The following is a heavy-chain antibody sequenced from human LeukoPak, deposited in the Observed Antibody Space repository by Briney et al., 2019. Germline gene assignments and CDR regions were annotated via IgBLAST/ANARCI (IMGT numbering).Heavy chain of an antibody. CDR1: GGSFSGYY. J-gene: IGHJ3*02. Sequence: SSETLSLTCAVYGGSFSGYYWSWIRQPPGKGLEWIGEINHSGSTNYNPSLKSRVTISVDTSKNQFSLKLSSVTAADTAVYYCARRPHGDYQGGAFDIWGQGTMVTVSS. D-gene: IGHD4-17*01. V-gene: IGHV4-34*01. CDR3: ARRPHGDYQGGAFDI. CDR2: INHSGST.